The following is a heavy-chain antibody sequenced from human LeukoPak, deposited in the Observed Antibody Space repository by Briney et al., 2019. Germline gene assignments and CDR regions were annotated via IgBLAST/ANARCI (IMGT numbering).Heavy chain of an antibody. CDR2: IYHSGRT. D-gene: IGHD3-16*02. V-gene: IGHV4-38-2*01. CDR1: GYSLSSGYY. Sequence: SETLSLTCAVSGYSLSSGYYWGWIRQPPGKGMEWIGSIYHSGRTYYNPSLKRLVTISVDTSKNQFSLKLSSVTAADTAVYYCARRLVVLQGFDYWGQGTLVTVSS. J-gene: IGHJ4*02. CDR3: ARRLVVLQGFDY.